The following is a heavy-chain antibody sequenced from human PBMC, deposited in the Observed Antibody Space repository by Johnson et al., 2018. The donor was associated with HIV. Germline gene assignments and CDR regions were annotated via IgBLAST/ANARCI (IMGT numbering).Heavy chain of an antibody. Sequence: VQLVESGGVVAQIGGSLRLSCAASGFTFDAYTMYWVRQPPGKGLEWVSLIGWDGGSRYYGDSVKGRFTISRDNAKNSLYLQMNSLRAEDTALYYCAKDMRGIAVVYDAFDIWGQGTMVTVSS. CDR2: IGWDGGSR. V-gene: IGHV3-43*01. D-gene: IGHD6-19*01. CDR3: AKDMRGIAVVYDAFDI. CDR1: GFTFDAYT. J-gene: IGHJ3*02.